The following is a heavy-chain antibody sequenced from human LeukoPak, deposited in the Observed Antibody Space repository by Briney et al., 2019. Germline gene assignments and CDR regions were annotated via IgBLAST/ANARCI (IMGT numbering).Heavy chain of an antibody. CDR2: INTNTGNP. D-gene: IGHD5-24*01. V-gene: IGHV7-4-1*02. Sequence: WASVKVSCKASGYTFTIYAMNWVRQAPGQGGEWMGWINTNTGNPTYAQGFTGRFVFSLDTSVSTAYLQISSLKAEDTAVYYCARERRDGYNDYWGQGTLVTVSS. CDR1: GYTFTIYA. J-gene: IGHJ4*02. CDR3: ARERRDGYNDY.